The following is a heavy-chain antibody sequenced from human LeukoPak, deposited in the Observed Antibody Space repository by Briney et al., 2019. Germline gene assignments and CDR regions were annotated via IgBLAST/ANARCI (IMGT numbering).Heavy chain of an antibody. CDR2: ISASGDVI. D-gene: IGHD1-7*01. Sequence: GGSLRLSCVASGFTFSSYWMHWVRQDPRKGLEWVSSISASGDVIFLVDSVKGRFIVSRDNSQNTLSLQMNSLRVEDTAIYYCVGSGNSAHWGQGTLVTVSS. CDR3: VGSGNSAH. CDR1: GFTFSSYW. J-gene: IGHJ4*02. V-gene: IGHV3-23*01.